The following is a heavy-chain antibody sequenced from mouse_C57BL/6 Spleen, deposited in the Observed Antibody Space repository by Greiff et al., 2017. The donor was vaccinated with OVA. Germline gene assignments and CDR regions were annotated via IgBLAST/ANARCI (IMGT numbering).Heavy chain of an antibody. CDR2: IDPSDSET. D-gene: IGHD2-14*01. J-gene: IGHJ4*01. Sequence: QVQLKQPGAELVRPGSSVKLSCKASGYTFTSYWMHWVKQRPIQGLEWIGNIDPSDSETHYNQKFKDKATLTVDKSSSTAYMQLSSLTSEDSAVYYCARSYRGMDYWGQGTSVTVSS. CDR1: GYTFTSYW. CDR3: ARSYRGMDY. V-gene: IGHV1-52*01.